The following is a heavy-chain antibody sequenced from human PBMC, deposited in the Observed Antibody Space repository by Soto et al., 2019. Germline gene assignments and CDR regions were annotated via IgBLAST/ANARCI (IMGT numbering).Heavy chain of an antibody. V-gene: IGHV2-5*02. CDR3: ARRRVATNPYYFDY. D-gene: IGHD2-21*02. Sequence: QITLKESGPTLVKPTQTLTLTCTFSGFSLTTNGVGLGWIRQPPGKALEWLALIYFDNNKRYSPSLHSRLTTSRXTXRNQVVLTMTNMDPVDSATYYCARRRVATNPYYFDYWGQGILVTVSS. J-gene: IGHJ4*02. CDR1: GFSLTTNGVG. CDR2: IYFDNNK.